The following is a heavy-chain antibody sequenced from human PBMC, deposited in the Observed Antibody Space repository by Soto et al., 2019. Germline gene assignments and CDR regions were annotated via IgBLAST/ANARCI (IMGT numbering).Heavy chain of an antibody. J-gene: IGHJ1*01. Sequence: SLRLPCEATGFTFSSHEMNWIRQTPGKRLEWIAKISGSGSTINYADSVKGRFTISRDNVQRTLHLQMDSLRVEDTGVYYCARGGVYWGRGTLVTVSS. CDR1: GFTFSSHE. CDR3: ARGGVY. CDR2: ISGSGSTI. V-gene: IGHV3-48*03. D-gene: IGHD2-8*01.